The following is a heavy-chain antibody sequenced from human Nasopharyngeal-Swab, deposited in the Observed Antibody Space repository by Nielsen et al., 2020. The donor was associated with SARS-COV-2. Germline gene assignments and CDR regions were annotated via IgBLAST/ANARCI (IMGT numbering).Heavy chain of an antibody. CDR2: VSDSGQIT. CDR3: GKGGGLSGSWD. J-gene: IGHJ4*02. CDR1: GFTFSSYA. D-gene: IGHD1-26*01. Sequence: EFLKISCAASGFTFSSYAMTWLRQAPGKGLEWVSPVSDSGQITYYADSLKGRLSISRDNSKNTLFLQMSRLRNEDTAVYSRGKGGGLSGSWDWGQGTLVTVSS. V-gene: IGHV3-23*01.